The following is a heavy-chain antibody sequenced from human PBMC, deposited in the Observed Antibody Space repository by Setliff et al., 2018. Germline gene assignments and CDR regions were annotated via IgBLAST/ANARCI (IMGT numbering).Heavy chain of an antibody. D-gene: IGHD1-26*01. CDR2: FDPEDGET. CDR3: ARSSSWSSSSFHI. V-gene: IGHV1-24*01. J-gene: IGHJ6*02. CDR1: GYTLPELS. Sequence: ASVNVSCKVSGYTLPELSMHWVRQAPGKGLEWMGGFDPEDGETIYAQKFQGRVTMTEDTSTDTAYMELRSLRTDDTAVYYCARSSSWSSSSFHIWGQGTTVTVSS.